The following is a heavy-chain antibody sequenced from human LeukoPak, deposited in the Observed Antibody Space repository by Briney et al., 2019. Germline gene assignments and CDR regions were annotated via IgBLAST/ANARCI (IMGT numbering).Heavy chain of an antibody. D-gene: IGHD5-18*01. CDR3: VRVGYSYVINDWSRTGLGAYPTKYYYHMDV. CDR1: GGSFSDYY. CDR2: INPSGST. V-gene: IGHV4-34*01. J-gene: IGHJ6*03. Sequence: SETLSLTCAVYGGSFSDYYCGWIRQPPGKGLEWIGEINPSGSTNYSPSLKSRVTISVDTSKNQFSLKLSSVAAADTAVYFCVRVGYSYVINDWSRTGLGAYPTKYYYHMDVWDKGTTVTVSS.